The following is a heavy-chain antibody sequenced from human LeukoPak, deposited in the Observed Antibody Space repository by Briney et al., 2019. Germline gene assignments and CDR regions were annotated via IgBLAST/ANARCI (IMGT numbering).Heavy chain of an antibody. J-gene: IGHJ4*02. CDR2: ISSSSSYI. Sequence: NPGGSLRLSCAASGFTFSSYSMNWVRQAPGKGLEWVSSISSSSSYIYYADSVKGRFTISRDNAKNSLYLQMNSLRAEDTAVYYCARDHKSSVVVPAARVDYWGQGTLVTVSS. CDR1: GFTFSSYS. V-gene: IGHV3-21*01. CDR3: ARDHKSSVVVPAARVDY. D-gene: IGHD2-2*01.